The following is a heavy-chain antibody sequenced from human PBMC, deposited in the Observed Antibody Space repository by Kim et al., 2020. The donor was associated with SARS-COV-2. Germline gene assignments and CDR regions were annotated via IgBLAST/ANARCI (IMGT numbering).Heavy chain of an antibody. D-gene: IGHD3-3*01. Sequence: GGSLRLSCAASGFTFSSYWMHWVRQAPGKGLVWVSRINSDGSSTSYADSVKGRFTISRDNAKNTLYLQMNSLRAEDTAVYYCARALEDYDFWRAYYYYMDVWGKGTTVTVSS. V-gene: IGHV3-74*01. CDR1: GFTFSSYW. J-gene: IGHJ6*03. CDR3: ARALEDYDFWRAYYYYMDV. CDR2: INSDGSST.